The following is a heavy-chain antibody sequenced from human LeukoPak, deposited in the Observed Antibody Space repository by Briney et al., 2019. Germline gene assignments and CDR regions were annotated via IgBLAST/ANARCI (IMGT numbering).Heavy chain of an antibody. CDR3: ARDRKYCSSISCYYYFDY. V-gene: IGHV4-4*07. CDR1: GGSISSYS. Sequence: SETLSLTCTVSGGSISSYSWSWIRQPAGKGLEWIGRIYTSGSTNYNPSLKSRVTMSLGTSKNQFSLKLSSVTAADTAVYYCARDRKYCSSISCYYYFDYWGQGTLVTVSS. J-gene: IGHJ4*02. D-gene: IGHD2-2*01. CDR2: IYTSGST.